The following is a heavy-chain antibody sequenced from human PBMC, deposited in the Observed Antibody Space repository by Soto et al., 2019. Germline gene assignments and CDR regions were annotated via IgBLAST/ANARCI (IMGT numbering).Heavy chain of an antibody. V-gene: IGHV3-30*14. CDR1: GFIFNSFV. J-gene: IGHJ3*02. CDR3: ARDSPRAGIYVFDI. CDR2: ISSDGNKI. D-gene: IGHD3-10*01. Sequence: PGGSLRLSCAASGFIFNSFVLHWVRQAPGKGLEWVSLISSDGNKIYYADSVKGRFTISRDISKNTLYLQMNSLRAEDTAVYYCARDSPRAGIYVFDIWGQGTVVTVSS.